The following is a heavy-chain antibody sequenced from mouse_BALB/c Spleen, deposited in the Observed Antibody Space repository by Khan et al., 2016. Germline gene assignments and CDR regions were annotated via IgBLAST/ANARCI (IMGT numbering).Heavy chain of an antibody. CDR1: GFTFSDYY. V-gene: IGHV5-12*02. J-gene: IGHJ4*01. D-gene: IGHD1-1*02. Sequence: EVELVESGGGLVQPGGSLKLSCATSGFTFSDYYMYWVRQTPEKRLEWVAHISDVGGSTYYPDTVKGRVTISRDNAKNTLYLHMSSLKSEDTAMYHCARHGNYARAYWGQGTSVTVSS. CDR3: ARHGNYARAY. CDR2: ISDVGGST.